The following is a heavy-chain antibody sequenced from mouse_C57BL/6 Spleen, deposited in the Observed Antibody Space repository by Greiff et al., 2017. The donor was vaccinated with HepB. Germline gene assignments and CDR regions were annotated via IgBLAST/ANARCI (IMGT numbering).Heavy chain of an antibody. CDR3: TSFLYYG. Sequence: VQLVESGAELVRPGASVTLSCKASGYTFTDYEMHWVKQTPVHGLEWIGAIDPETGGTAYNQKFKGKAILTADKSSSTAYMELRSLTSEDSAVYYCTSFLYYGWGQGALVTVSA. CDR1: GYTFTDYE. D-gene: IGHD2-1*01. J-gene: IGHJ3*02. CDR2: IDPETGGT. V-gene: IGHV1-15*01.